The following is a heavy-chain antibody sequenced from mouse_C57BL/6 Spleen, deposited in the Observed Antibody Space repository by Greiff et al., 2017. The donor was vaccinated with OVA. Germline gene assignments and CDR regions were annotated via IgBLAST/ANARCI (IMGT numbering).Heavy chain of an antibody. J-gene: IGHJ2*01. CDR2: IYPGSGST. D-gene: IGHD1-1*01. CDR1: GYTFTSYW. Sequence: QVQLQQPGAELVKPGASVKMSCKASGYTFTSYWITWVKQRPGQGLEWIGDIYPGSGSTTYNEKFKSKATLTVDTSSNTAYMQLSSLTSEDSAGYCCERGITTVPLDYWGQGTTLTVSS. CDR3: ERGITTVPLDY. V-gene: IGHV1-55*01.